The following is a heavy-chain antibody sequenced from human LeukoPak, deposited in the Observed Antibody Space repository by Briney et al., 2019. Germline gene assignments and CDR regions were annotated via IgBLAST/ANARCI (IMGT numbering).Heavy chain of an antibody. Sequence: GASVKVSCKASGYSFTNYAIHWVRQAPGQRLEWMGWITVGNGNTKYSQKSQDRVTITRDTSANTAYMELSSLRSEDTAVYYCARDLKQFGGWLDYWGQGTLVTVSS. D-gene: IGHD6-19*01. V-gene: IGHV1-3*01. CDR3: ARDLKQFGGWLDY. CDR1: GYSFTNYA. CDR2: ITVGNGNT. J-gene: IGHJ4*02.